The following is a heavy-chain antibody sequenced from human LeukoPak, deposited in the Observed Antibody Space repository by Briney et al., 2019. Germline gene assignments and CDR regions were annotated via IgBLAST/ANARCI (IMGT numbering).Heavy chain of an antibody. Sequence: GGSLRLSCEASGFTLSNHWMHWVRQAPGKGLVWVSRISGDEIWTSYADSVKGRFLISRDNAKDTLYLQMNSLRAEDTAVYYCARGEDAFDIWGQGTMVTVSS. CDR3: ARGEDAFDI. V-gene: IGHV3-74*01. J-gene: IGHJ3*02. CDR2: ISGDEIWT. CDR1: GFTLSNHW.